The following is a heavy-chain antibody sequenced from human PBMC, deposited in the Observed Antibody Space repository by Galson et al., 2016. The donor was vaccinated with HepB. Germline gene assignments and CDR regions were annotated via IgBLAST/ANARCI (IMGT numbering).Heavy chain of an antibody. CDR1: GFTFSDYA. J-gene: IGHJ4*02. CDR2: ISVSATTT. CDR3: ARDGIDVAASVFDY. Sequence: SLRLSCAASGFTFSDYAMNWVRQAPGKGLEWISYISVSATTTYYADSVRGRFTVSRDNAKNSLVLQMNSLRGEDTAVYYCARDGIDVAASVFDYWGLGTPVTVSS. V-gene: IGHV3-48*01. D-gene: IGHD6-19*01.